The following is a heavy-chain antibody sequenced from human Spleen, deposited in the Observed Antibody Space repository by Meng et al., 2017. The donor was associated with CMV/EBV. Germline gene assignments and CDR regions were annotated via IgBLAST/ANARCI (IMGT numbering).Heavy chain of an antibody. CDR3: GRDLTGERDQ. D-gene: IGHD7-27*01. V-gene: IGHV3-74*03. Sequence: EVQLVDSGGGLVQPGGSLRLSCADSGFTFSRYWMHWVRQVPGKGLVWVSRLNEDGSFTSYADSVKGRFTISRDNAKNTLYLQMNSLRVDDSGVYYCGRDLTGERDQWGQGTLVTVSS. CDR1: GFTFSRYW. J-gene: IGHJ4*02. CDR2: LNEDGSFT.